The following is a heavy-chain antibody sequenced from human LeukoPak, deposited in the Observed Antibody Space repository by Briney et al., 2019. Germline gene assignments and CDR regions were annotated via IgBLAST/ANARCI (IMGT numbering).Heavy chain of an antibody. J-gene: IGHJ3*01. CDR1: GFTLKSYS. D-gene: IGHD1-26*01. CDR3: AKVQSDIVGAMFFAFHV. Sequence: PGGSLRLSCGVSGFTLKSYSMNWVRQAPGKGLEWVASIIGSGSEMFYADSLKGRFTISRDNSENSLYLQMNSLRVEDTAVYYCAKVQSDIVGAMFFAFHVWGQGTMVSVSS. CDR2: IIGSGSEM. V-gene: IGHV3-21*06.